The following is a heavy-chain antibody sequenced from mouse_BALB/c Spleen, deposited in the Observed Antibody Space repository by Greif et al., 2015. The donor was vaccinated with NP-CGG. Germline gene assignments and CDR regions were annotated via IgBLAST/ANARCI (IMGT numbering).Heavy chain of an antibody. CDR1: GYIFTDYY. CDR3: ARRTGTEAMDY. J-gene: IGHJ4*01. V-gene: IGHV1-84*02. D-gene: IGHD4-1*01. CDR2: IYPGSSNT. Sequence: QVQLQHSGPELVKPGASVKISCKASGYIFTDYYINWVKQKPGQGLEWIGWIYPGSSNTKYNEKFKGKATLTVDTSSSTAYMQLSSLTSEDTAVYFCARRTGTEAMDYWGQGTSVTVSS.